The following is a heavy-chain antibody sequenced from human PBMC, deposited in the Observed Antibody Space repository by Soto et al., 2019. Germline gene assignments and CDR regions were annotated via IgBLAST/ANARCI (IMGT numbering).Heavy chain of an antibody. CDR3: AKGPIAALGWFDP. CDR1: GITFGSRA. D-gene: IGHD6-6*01. V-gene: IGHV3-30*18. J-gene: IGHJ5*02. CDR2: ISYDGSNK. Sequence: VQLLESGGDLIQPGGSLRLSCVASGITFGSRAMSWVRQAPGEGLEWVAVISYDGSNKYYADSVKGRFTISRDNSKNTLYLQMNSLRAEDTAVYYCAKGPIAALGWFDPWGQGTLVTVSS.